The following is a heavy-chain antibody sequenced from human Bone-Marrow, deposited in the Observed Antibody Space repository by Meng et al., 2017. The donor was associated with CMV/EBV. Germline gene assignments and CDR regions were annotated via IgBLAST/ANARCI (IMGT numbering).Heavy chain of an antibody. D-gene: IGHD3-3*01. Sequence: GSLRLSCTVSGGSINSYYWNWIRQPPGKGLEWIGYMSDSGNTNYGPALKSRVTISVGTSKNQFSLRLSSVTAADTAVYYCTIFGSRSDGMGAWGQGTTVTVSS. CDR3: TIFGSRSDGMGA. J-gene: IGHJ6*02. CDR2: MSDSGNT. CDR1: GGSINSYY. V-gene: IGHV4-59*01.